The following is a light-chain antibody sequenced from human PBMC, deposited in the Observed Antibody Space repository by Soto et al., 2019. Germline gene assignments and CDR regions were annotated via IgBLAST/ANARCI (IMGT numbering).Light chain of an antibody. V-gene: IGLV2-14*01. Sequence: QSALTQPASVSGSPGQSITISCTGTSSDIGDHNYVSWYQQHPGKAPKLMIYEVSNRPSGVSSRFSGSKSGNTASLTISGLQAEDEAVYHCSSYRNSDTHILFGGGTKLTVL. CDR1: SSDIGDHNY. CDR2: EVS. J-gene: IGLJ3*02. CDR3: SSYRNSDTHIL.